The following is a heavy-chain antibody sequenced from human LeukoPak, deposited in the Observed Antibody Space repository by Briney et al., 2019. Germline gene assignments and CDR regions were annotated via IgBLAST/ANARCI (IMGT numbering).Heavy chain of an antibody. Sequence: GGSLRLSCVVSGFTFSDYHMNWVRQAPGKGLEWVSYISSSGSTIYYADSVKGRFTISRDNAKNSLYLQMNSLRAEDTAVYYCARASNFYYYMDVWGKGTTVTISS. CDR2: ISSSGSTI. CDR1: GFTFSDYH. J-gene: IGHJ6*03. CDR3: ARASNFYYYMDV. V-gene: IGHV3-48*03.